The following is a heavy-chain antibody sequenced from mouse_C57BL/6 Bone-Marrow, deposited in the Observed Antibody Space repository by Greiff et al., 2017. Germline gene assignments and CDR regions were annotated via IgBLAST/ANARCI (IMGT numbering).Heavy chain of an antibody. J-gene: IGHJ2*01. CDR3: ARGGQLSYFDY. Sequence: QVQLQQPGAELVKPGASVKLSCTASGYTFPRYWMQWVKQRPGQGLEWIGEIDPSDSYPNYNPKFQGKDTLTVAPSSSTAYMQLSSLTSEDSAVDYCARGGQLSYFDYWGQGTTLTVSS. D-gene: IGHD3-2*02. CDR2: IDPSDSYP. CDR1: GYTFPRYW. V-gene: IGHV1-50*01.